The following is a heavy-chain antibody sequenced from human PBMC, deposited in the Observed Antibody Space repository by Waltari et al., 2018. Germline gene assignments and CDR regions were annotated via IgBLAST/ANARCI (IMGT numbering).Heavy chain of an antibody. CDR3: ASYDFDSRGYTYGMDV. D-gene: IGHD3-22*01. J-gene: IGHJ6*02. Sequence: EVQLVESGGGLVQPGGSLRLSCAASRFSFSDHYIDWVRQAPGKGREWVCRSRDKANSYTTEFAASVKGRFTISRDDSKKSLYLQMDSLKTEDTAVYYCASYDFDSRGYTYGMDVWGQGTTVTVSS. CDR1: RFSFSDHY. V-gene: IGHV3-72*01. CDR2: SRDKANSYTT.